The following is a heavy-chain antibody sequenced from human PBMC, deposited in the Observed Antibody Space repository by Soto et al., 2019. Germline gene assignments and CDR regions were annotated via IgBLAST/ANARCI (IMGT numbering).Heavy chain of an antibody. D-gene: IGHD6-6*01. CDR3: ARENSRISPRLFQH. J-gene: IGHJ1*01. V-gene: IGHV3-30-3*01. CDR2: ISPAGTNQ. Sequence: GGSLRLSCVASGFIVSDYAMHWARQAPGKGLEWVALISPAGTNQYYADSAKGRFTISRDNSKNTLYLQMNSLRPEDTGLYYCARENSRISPRLFQHWGHGTLVTVSS. CDR1: GFIVSDYA.